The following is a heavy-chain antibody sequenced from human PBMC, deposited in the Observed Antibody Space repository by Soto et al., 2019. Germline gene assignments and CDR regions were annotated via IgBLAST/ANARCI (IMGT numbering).Heavy chain of an antibody. CDR3: ARGIAARNSFDY. J-gene: IGHJ4*02. D-gene: IGHD6-6*01. CDR1: GGSISSGGYY. V-gene: IGHV4-31*03. CDR2: IYYSGST. Sequence: NPSETLSLTCTVSGGSISSGGYYWSWIRQHPGKGLEWIGYIYYSGSTYYNPSLKSRVTISVDTSKNQFSLKLSSVTAADTAVYYCARGIAARNSFDYWGQGTLVTVSS.